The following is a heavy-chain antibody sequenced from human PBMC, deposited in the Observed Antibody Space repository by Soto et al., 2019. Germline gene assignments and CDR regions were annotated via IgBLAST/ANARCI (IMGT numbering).Heavy chain of an antibody. CDR3: ARGHSTDCSNGVCSFFYNHEMDV. Sequence: GASVKVSCKASGYSFTDYHIHWVRQAPGQGLEWLGRINPKSGGTSTAQKFQGWVTMTRDRSISTVYMELTRLRSDDPAVYFCARGHSTDCSNGVCSFFYNHEMDVWGQGTTVTVSS. V-gene: IGHV1-2*04. D-gene: IGHD2-8*01. CDR2: INPKSGGT. CDR1: GYSFTDYH. J-gene: IGHJ6*02.